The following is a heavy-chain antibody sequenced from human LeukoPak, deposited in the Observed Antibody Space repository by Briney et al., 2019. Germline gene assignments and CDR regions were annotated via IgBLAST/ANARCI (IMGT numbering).Heavy chain of an antibody. CDR1: GYSISSGYY. CDR3: ARGGGIAAPPRYYYYYMDV. J-gene: IGHJ6*03. CDR2: IYYSGST. V-gene: IGHV4-30-4*08. D-gene: IGHD6-6*01. Sequence: SETLSLTCTVSGYSISSGYYWSWIRQPPGKGLEWIGYIYYSGSTYYNPSLKSRVTISVDTSKNQFSLKLSSVTAADTAVYYCARGGGIAAPPRYYYYYMDVWGKGTTVTVSS.